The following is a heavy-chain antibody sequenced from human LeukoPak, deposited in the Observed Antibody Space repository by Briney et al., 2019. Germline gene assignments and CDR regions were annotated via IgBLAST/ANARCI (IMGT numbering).Heavy chain of an antibody. V-gene: IGHV5-51*01. J-gene: IGHJ4*02. D-gene: IGHD6-6*01. CDR1: GYNFTSYW. Sequence: PGESLKISCKGSGYNFTSYWIGWVRKMPGKGLEWMGIIYPGDSDTRYRPYFQGQVTISADKSISTAYLQWSSLKASDTAIYYCARSAWYSGSSPIDYWGQGTLVTVSS. CDR3: ARSAWYSGSSPIDY. CDR2: IYPGDSDT.